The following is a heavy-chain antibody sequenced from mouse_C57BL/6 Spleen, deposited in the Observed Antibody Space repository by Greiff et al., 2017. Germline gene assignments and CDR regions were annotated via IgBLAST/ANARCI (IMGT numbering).Heavy chain of an antibody. V-gene: IGHV5-17*01. J-gene: IGHJ2*01. D-gene: IGHD1-1*01. CDR3: ARDYGSSPYSIDY. CDR2: ISSGSSTI. CDR1: GFTFSDYG. Sequence: EVHLVESGGGLVKPGGSLKISCEASGFTFSDYGMHWVRQAPEKGLEWVAYISSGSSTIYYADTVKGRYTISRDNAKNTLFLQLTSLSSEYTAMYYCARDYGSSPYSIDYWGQVTTLTVSS.